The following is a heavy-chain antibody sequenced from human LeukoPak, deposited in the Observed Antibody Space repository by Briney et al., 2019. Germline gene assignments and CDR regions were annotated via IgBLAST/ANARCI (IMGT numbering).Heavy chain of an antibody. D-gene: IGHD1-26*01. CDR2: INQDGSEK. CDR3: ARDPGPRVPPGSYSDY. J-gene: IGHJ4*02. CDR1: GFTFNAYS. V-gene: IGHV3-7*01. Sequence: PGGSLRLSCAASGFTFNAYSTSWVRQAPGKGLEWVANINQDGSEKYYVGSVKGRFTISRDNAKNSLYLQMNSLRAEDTAVYYCARDPGPRVPPGSYSDYWGQGTLVTVSS.